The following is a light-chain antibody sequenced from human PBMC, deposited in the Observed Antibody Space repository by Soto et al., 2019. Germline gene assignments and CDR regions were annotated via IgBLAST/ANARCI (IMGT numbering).Light chain of an antibody. J-gene: IGKJ2*01. CDR3: QQFGSSYT. CDR1: QSVSSY. V-gene: IGKV3-20*01. Sequence: EIVLTQSPGTLSLSPGERATLSCRASQSVSSYLAWYQQRPGQAPRLLIYEASRRASGIPDRFSGSGSGTDFTLTISRLEPEDFAVYYCQQFGSSYTFGQGTKLEIK. CDR2: EAS.